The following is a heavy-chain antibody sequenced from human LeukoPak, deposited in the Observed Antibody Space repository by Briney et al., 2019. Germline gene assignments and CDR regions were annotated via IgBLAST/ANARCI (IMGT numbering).Heavy chain of an antibody. Sequence: PGGSLRLSCVASGFTFSNSWMHWVRQTPGKGLLWVSRINTDGTNTKYADSVKGRFTISRDNAKNPLYLKMNTLRAEDTAVYYCARDQTQTGPTTVDYWGQGTLVTVSS. CDR1: GFTFSNSW. D-gene: IGHD1-14*01. CDR3: ARDQTQTGPTTVDY. J-gene: IGHJ4*02. V-gene: IGHV3-74*03. CDR2: INTDGTNT.